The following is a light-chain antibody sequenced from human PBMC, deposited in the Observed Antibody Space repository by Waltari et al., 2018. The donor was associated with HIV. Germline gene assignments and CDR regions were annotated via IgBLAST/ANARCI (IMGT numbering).Light chain of an antibody. CDR2: RNN. Sequence: PGQRVTISCSGSSSNIGSNYVYWYQQLPVTTPKLLFYRNNQRPSGVPDRFPGSKSGTAASLASSGLRSEDEADYYGAAWDDSLSGWVFGGGTKLTVL. J-gene: IGLJ3*02. V-gene: IGLV1-47*01. CDR1: SSNIGSNY. CDR3: AAWDDSLSGWV.